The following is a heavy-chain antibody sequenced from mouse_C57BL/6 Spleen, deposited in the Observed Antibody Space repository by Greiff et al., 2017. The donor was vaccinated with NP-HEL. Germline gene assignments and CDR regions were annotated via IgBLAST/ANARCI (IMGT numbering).Heavy chain of an antibody. CDR1: GYTFTNYW. J-gene: IGHJ2*01. CDR3: ARGLHYGSTFDY. Sequence: QVQLKESGAELVRPGTSVKMSCKASGYTFTNYWIGWAKQRPGHGLEWIGDIYPGGGYTNYNEKFKGKATLTADKSSSTAYMQFSSLTSEDSAIYYCARGLHYGSTFDYWGQGTTLTVSS. D-gene: IGHD1-1*01. CDR2: IYPGGGYT. V-gene: IGHV1-63*01.